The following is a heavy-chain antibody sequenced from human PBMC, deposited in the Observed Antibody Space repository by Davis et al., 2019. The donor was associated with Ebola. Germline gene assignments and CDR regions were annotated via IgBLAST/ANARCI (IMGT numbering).Heavy chain of an antibody. CDR2: INPNSGGT. Sequence: ASVKVSCKASGYTFTGYYMHWVRQAPGQGLEWMGWINPNSGGTNYAQRFQGRVTITADETTSTAYMELSSLRSEDTAVYNCARHKVRGPVSDYWGQGTLVTVSS. CDR3: ARHKVRGPVSDY. D-gene: IGHD3-10*01. V-gene: IGHV1-2*02. J-gene: IGHJ4*02. CDR1: GYTFTGYY.